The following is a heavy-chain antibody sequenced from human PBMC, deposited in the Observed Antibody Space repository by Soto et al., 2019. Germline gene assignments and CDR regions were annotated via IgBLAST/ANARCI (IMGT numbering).Heavy chain of an antibody. J-gene: IGHJ4*02. V-gene: IGHV1-3*01. Sequence: ASVKVSCKTSGYTFTSYAMHWVRQAPGQRLEWMGWINAGNGNTKYSQKFQGRVTITRDTSASTAYMELSSLRSEDTAVYYCARGDVISPDYYDSSGYYGPFDYWGQGTLVTVSS. D-gene: IGHD3-22*01. CDR1: GYTFTSYA. CDR3: ARGDVISPDYYDSSGYYGPFDY. CDR2: INAGNGNT.